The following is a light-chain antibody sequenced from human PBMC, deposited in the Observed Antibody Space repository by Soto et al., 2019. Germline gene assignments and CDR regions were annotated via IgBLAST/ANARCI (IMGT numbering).Light chain of an antibody. Sequence: QLVLTQPPSVSGAPGQRVTISCTGSSSNIGAGYDVHWYQQPPGTAPKLLIYGNNNRPSGVPDRFSGSKSATSASLAITGLQAEDEADYYCQSYDSSLSGSVFGGGTKLTVL. CDR2: GNN. V-gene: IGLV1-40*01. CDR1: SSNIGAGYD. J-gene: IGLJ2*01. CDR3: QSYDSSLSGSV.